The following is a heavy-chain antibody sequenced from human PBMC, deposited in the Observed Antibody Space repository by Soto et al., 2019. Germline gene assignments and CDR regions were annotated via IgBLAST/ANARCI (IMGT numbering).Heavy chain of an antibody. D-gene: IGHD2-15*01. Sequence: PSETLSLTCTVSGGSISSSSYYWGWIRQPPGKGLEWIGSIYYSGSTYYSPSLKSRVTISVDTSKNQFSLKLSSVTAADTAVYYCHDVVVVAATDYYYYYMDVWGKGTTVTVSS. CDR2: IYYSGST. CDR3: HDVVVVAATDYYYYYMDV. J-gene: IGHJ6*03. CDR1: GGSISSSSYY. V-gene: IGHV4-39*01.